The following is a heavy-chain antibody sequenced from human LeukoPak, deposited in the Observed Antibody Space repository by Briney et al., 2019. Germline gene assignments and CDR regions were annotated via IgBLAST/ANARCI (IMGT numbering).Heavy chain of an antibody. J-gene: IGHJ3*02. CDR2: INSDGSST. D-gene: IGHD3-22*01. Sequence: GGSLRLSCAAYGFTFSSYWMHWVRQAPGKGLVWVSRINSDGSSTSYADSVKGRFTISRSNAKNTLYLQMNSLRAEDTAVYYCARDSYTMKGAFDIWGQGTMVTVSS. V-gene: IGHV3-74*01. CDR1: GFTFSSYW. CDR3: ARDSYTMKGAFDI.